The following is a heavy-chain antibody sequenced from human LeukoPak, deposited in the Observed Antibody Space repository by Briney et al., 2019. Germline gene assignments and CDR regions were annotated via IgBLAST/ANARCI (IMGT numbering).Heavy chain of an antibody. CDR2: IYSGGST. D-gene: IGHD3-10*01. CDR1: GFTVSSNY. Sequence: GGSLRLSCAASGFTVSSNYMSWVRQAPGKGLEWASVIYSGGSTYYADSVKGRFTISRDNSKNTLYLQMNSLRAEDTAVYYCARSNREFASGSGDYWGQGTLVTVSS. CDR3: ARSNREFASGSGDY. V-gene: IGHV3-66*01. J-gene: IGHJ4*02.